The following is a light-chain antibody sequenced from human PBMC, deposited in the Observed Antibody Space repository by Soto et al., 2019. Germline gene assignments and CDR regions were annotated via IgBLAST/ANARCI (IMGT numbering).Light chain of an antibody. CDR1: QGVSIY. V-gene: IGKV1-33*01. J-gene: IGKJ3*01. Sequence: DIQMTQSPSSLSASVGDRVTITCQATQGVSIYLNWFQHKPGKAPKLLIYDASNLETGVPSRFSGSGSGTQFTFTISSLQPEDTATYYCQQYDNLPLFTFGPGTKVDIK. CDR3: QQYDNLPLFT. CDR2: DAS.